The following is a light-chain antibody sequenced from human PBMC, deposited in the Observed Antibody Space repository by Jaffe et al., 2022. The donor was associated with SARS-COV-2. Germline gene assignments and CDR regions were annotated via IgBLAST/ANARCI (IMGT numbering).Light chain of an antibody. CDR2: KVS. CDR3: MQGTYWPPA. Sequence: DVVMTQSPLSLPVTPGQPASISCRSSQGLLHIDGYTYLSWFQQRPGQSPRRLIYKVSNRDSGVPDRFSGSGSGKDFTLEISRVDAEDVGVYYCMQGTYWPPAFGQGTKVEIK. V-gene: IGKV2-30*02. CDR1: QGLLHIDGYTY. J-gene: IGKJ1*01.